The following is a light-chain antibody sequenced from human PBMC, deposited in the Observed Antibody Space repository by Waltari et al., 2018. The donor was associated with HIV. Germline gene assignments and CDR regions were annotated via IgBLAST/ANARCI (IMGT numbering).Light chain of an antibody. CDR2: DVS. CDR1: SSDVGRYNY. CDR3: SSYTSSRTVV. V-gene: IGLV2-14*03. J-gene: IGLJ2*01. Sequence: QSALTQPASVSGSPGQSITLSCTGASSDVGRYNYVSWYQHHPGKAPQLIIYDVSNRPSGFSNRFSGSKSGTTASLTISGLQAEDEADYYCSSYTSSRTVVFGGGTKLTVL.